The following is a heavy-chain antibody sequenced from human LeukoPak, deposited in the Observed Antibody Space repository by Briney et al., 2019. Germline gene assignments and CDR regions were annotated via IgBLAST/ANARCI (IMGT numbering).Heavy chain of an antibody. CDR2: ISYDGSNK. J-gene: IGHJ4*02. Sequence: GGSLRLSCAASGFTFSSYGMHWVRQAPGKGLEWVAVISYDGSNKYYADSVKGRFTISRDNSKNTLYLQMNSLRAEDTAVYYCAKDNYYDSSGYYYQKYYFDYWGQGTLVTVSS. D-gene: IGHD3-22*01. CDR1: GFTFSSYG. V-gene: IGHV3-30*18. CDR3: AKDNYYDSSGYYYQKYYFDY.